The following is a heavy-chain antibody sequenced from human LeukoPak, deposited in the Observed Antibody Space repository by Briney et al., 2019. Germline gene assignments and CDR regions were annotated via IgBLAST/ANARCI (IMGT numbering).Heavy chain of an antibody. D-gene: IGHD5-12*01. Sequence: SVKVSCKASGGTFSSYAISWVRQAPGQGLEWMGRIIPILGIANYAQKFQGRVTITADKSTSTAYMELSSLRSEDTAVYYCARGRYSGYAYYFDYWGQGTLATVSS. J-gene: IGHJ4*02. CDR1: GGTFSSYA. CDR3: ARGRYSGYAYYFDY. V-gene: IGHV1-69*04. CDR2: IIPILGIA.